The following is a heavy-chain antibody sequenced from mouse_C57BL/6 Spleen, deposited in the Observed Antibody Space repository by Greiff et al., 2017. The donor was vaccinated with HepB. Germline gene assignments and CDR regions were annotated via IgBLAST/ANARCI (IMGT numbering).Heavy chain of an antibody. J-gene: IGHJ2*01. CDR1: GYTFTSYW. V-gene: IGHV1-55*01. CDR2: IYPGSGST. Sequence: VHLQQPGAELVKPGASVKMSCKASGYTFTSYWITWVKQRPGQGLEWIGDIYPGSGSTNYNEKFKSKDTLTVDKSSSTAYMQLSSLTSYDSAVYYSAKHLIPYWGEGTTLTVSS. CDR3: AKHLIPY.